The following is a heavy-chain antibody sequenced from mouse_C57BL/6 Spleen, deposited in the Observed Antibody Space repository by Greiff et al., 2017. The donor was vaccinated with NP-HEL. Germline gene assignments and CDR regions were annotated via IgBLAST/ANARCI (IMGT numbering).Heavy chain of an antibody. D-gene: IGHD2-4*01. CDR2: IDPNSGGT. J-gene: IGHJ1*03. CDR1: GYTFTSYW. V-gene: IGHV1-72*01. Sequence: QVQLQQPGAELVKPGASVKLSCKASGYTFTSYWMHWVKQRPGRGLEWIGRIDPNSGGTKYNEKFKSKAKLTVDKPSSTAYMQRSSLTSEDSVVYYCARSGDYDWYFDVWGTGTTVTVSS. CDR3: ARSGDYDWYFDV.